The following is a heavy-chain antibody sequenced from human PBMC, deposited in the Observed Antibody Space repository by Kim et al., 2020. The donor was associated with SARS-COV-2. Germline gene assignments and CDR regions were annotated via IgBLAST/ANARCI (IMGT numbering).Heavy chain of an antibody. CDR1: GGSISSYY. D-gene: IGHD3-22*01. Sequence: SETLSLTCTVSGGSISSYYWSWIRQPPGKGLEWIGYIYYSGSTNYNPSLKSRVTISVDTSKNQFSLKLSSVTAADTAVYYCARHLLHYDSSGRDWFDPWGQGTLVTVSS. V-gene: IGHV4-59*08. J-gene: IGHJ5*02. CDR2: IYYSGST. CDR3: ARHLLHYDSSGRDWFDP.